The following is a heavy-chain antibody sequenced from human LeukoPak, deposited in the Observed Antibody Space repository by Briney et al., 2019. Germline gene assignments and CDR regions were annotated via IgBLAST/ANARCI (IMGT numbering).Heavy chain of an antibody. D-gene: IGHD2-8*01. V-gene: IGHV4-39*01. Sequence: SETLSLTCTVSGGSISSSSYYWGWIRQPPGTGLEWIGSIYYSGSTYYNPSLKSRVTISVDTSKNQFSLKLSSVTAADTAVYYCARLGYCTNGVCYKADYWGQGTLVTVSS. CDR1: GGSISSSSYY. J-gene: IGHJ4*02. CDR2: IYYSGST. CDR3: ARLGYCTNGVCYKADY.